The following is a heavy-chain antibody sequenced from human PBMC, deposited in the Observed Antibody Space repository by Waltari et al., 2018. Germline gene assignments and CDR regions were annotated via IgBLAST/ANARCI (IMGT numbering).Heavy chain of an antibody. CDR3: ARDVVAAPNYMDV. D-gene: IGHD2-15*01. Sequence: QVQLQQSGPGLVKPSQTLSLTCTVSGGSTSSRDYYWSWIRQPPGKGLEWIGYIYYSGNTYYNPSLESRVSISIDTSKNQFSLRLTSVTPADTAVYVCARDVVAAPNYMDVWGKGTTVTVSS. V-gene: IGHV4-30-4*08. CDR2: IYYSGNT. J-gene: IGHJ6*03. CDR1: GGSTSSRDYY.